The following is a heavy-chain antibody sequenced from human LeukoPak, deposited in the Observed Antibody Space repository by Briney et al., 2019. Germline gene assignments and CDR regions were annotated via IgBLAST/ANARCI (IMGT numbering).Heavy chain of an antibody. CDR2: IIPDGSQK. Sequence: AGGSLRLSCEASGFTFSGNSMSWVRQAPGKGLEWVASIIPDGSQKLYVASVKGRFTISRDNTKSSLYLQMNSLGAEDTAMYYCAKLLGTATTYDSWGQGARVTVSS. CDR1: GFTFSGNS. J-gene: IGHJ4*02. D-gene: IGHD5-24*01. CDR3: AKLLGTATTYDS. V-gene: IGHV3-7*01.